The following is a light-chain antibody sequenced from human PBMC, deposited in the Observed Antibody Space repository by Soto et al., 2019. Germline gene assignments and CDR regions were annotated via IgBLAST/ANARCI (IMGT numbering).Light chain of an antibody. CDR3: QQYNSYPWT. V-gene: IGKV1-5*03. Sequence: DIQMTQSPSTLSASVGDKVTITCRASQSISSWLAWYQQKPGKAPKLLIYKASTVESGGPSNFSGSGSGTEFTLSISSLQPEDFATYDCQQYNSYPWTFGQGTKVDVK. CDR1: QSISSW. CDR2: KAS. J-gene: IGKJ1*01.